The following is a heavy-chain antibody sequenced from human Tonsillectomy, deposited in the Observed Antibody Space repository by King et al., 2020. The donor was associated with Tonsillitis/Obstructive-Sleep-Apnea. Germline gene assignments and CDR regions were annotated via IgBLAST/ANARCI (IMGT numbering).Heavy chain of an antibody. V-gene: IGHV3-43*02. CDR1: GFTFDDYA. D-gene: IGHD3-10*01. CDR3: AKDMSYGSGSYPNYMDV. Sequence: VQLVESGGGVVQPGGSLRLSCAASGFTFDDYAMHWVRQAPGKGLEWVSLISGDGGTTYYADSVKGRFTISRDKSKNSLYLQMNSLRTEDTALYYCAKDMSYGSGSYPNYMDVWGKGTTVTVSS. CDR2: ISGDGGTT. J-gene: IGHJ6*03.